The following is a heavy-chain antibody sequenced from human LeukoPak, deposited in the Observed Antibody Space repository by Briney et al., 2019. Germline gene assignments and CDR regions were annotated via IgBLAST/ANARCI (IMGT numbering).Heavy chain of an antibody. CDR3: AKDRYCSGGNCYSPLDS. CDR2: ISGDGGTT. D-gene: IGHD2-15*01. CDR1: GFTFSSYA. J-gene: IGHJ4*02. V-gene: IGHV3-43*02. Sequence: PGGSLRLSCAASGFTFSSYAMSWVRQAPGKGLEWVSLISGDGGTTYYSDSVKGRFTVSRDNSNSSLYLQMNSLRTEDTALYYCAKDRYCSGGNCYSPLDSWGQGTLVTVSS.